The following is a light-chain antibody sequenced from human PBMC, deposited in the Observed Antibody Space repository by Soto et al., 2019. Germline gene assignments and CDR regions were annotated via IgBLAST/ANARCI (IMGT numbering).Light chain of an antibody. CDR3: QQRSNFT. CDR1: RSVNRD. Sequence: ETFLPQSQPPLSLSPGEGATLFCRTSRSVNRDLAWYQHKPGQAPRLLIFDASNRATGIPARFSGSGSGTDFTLTISSLEPEDFAVYYCQQRSNFTFGPGTKVDIK. V-gene: IGKV3-11*01. J-gene: IGKJ3*01. CDR2: DAS.